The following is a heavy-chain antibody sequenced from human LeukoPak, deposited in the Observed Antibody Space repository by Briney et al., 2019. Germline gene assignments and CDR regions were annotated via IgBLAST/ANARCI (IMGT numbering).Heavy chain of an antibody. D-gene: IGHD3-22*01. CDR2: ISSSSYI. Sequence: GGSLRLSCAASGCTFSSYSMNWVRQAPGKGLELVSSISSSSYIYYADSVKGRFTISRDNAKNSLYLQMNSLRAEDTAVYYCARAWYYYDSSGAFQHWGQGTLVTVSS. CDR3: ARAWYYYDSSGAFQH. J-gene: IGHJ1*01. CDR1: GCTFSSYS. V-gene: IGHV3-21*01.